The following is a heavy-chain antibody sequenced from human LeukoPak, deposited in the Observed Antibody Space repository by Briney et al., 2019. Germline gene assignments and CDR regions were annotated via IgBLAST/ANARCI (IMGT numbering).Heavy chain of an antibody. CDR2: IYYSGST. J-gene: IGHJ4*02. D-gene: IGHD6-19*01. CDR1: GDSIRTNIYY. Sequence: PSETLSHTRTLSGDSIRTNIYYGGWIRQPPGKGLEWIGSIYYSGSTYYNPSLQSRVTISVDTSKNKFSLKLSAVMAVDTAVYYCAREGYSSGLFDLRCRGQGTPVTVS. CDR3: AREGYSSGLFDLRC. V-gene: IGHV4-39*02.